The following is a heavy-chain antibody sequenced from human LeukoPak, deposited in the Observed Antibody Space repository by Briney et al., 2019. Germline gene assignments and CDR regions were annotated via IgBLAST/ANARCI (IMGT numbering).Heavy chain of an antibody. V-gene: IGHV3-9*01. J-gene: IGHJ4*02. Sequence: GGSLRLSCAASGFTFDDYAMHWVRQAPGKGLEWVSGISWNSGSIGYADSVKGRFTISRDNAKNSLYLQMNSLRAEDTALYYCAKARQFYYFDYWGQGTLVTVPS. CDR1: GFTFDDYA. CDR3: AKARQFYYFDY. CDR2: ISWNSGSI. D-gene: IGHD5-24*01.